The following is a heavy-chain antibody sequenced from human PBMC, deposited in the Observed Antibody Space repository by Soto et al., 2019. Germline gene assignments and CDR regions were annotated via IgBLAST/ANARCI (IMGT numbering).Heavy chain of an antibody. CDR1: GFTFSDYY. J-gene: IGHJ4*02. Sequence: PGGSLRLSCAASGFTFSDYYMSWIRQAPGKGLEWVSYISSSGSTIYYADSVKGRFTISRDNAKNSLYLQMNSLSAEDTAVYYCARDRYYDSSAYHEASYWGQGTLVTVSS. V-gene: IGHV3-11*01. CDR3: ARDRYYDSSAYHEASY. CDR2: ISSSGSTI. D-gene: IGHD3-22*01.